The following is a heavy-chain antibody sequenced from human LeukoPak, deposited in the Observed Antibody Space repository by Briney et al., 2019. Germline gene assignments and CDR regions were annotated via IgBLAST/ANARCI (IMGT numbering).Heavy chain of an antibody. V-gene: IGHV4-4*02. CDR1: GVSISSSEW. CDR2: IHRDGRT. CDR3: GKTDIYFNPIDY. Sequence: PSETLSLTCAVSGVSISSSEWWIWVRQPPGQVLEWIGEIHRDGRTSYNPSLKSRVTMSMDYSKNQFSLSVTSVTAADTAIYYCGKTDIYFNPIDYWGPGSLVTVSS. J-gene: IGHJ4*02. D-gene: IGHD3-9*01.